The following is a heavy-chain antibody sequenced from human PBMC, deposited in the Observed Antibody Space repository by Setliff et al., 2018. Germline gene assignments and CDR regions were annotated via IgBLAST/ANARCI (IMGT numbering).Heavy chain of an antibody. CDR1: GGSISSNNW. V-gene: IGHV4-4*02. Sequence: ETLSLTCVVSGGSISSNNWWSWVRQPPGKGLEWIGSIYYSGSTYYNPSLKSRVTMSVDTSKNHVSLKLSSVTAADTAVYYCARAHTWSLPNDNSGYPGWFDPWGQGTLVTVSS. CDR2: IYYSGST. D-gene: IGHD3-22*01. CDR3: ARAHTWSLPNDNSGYPGWFDP. J-gene: IGHJ5*02.